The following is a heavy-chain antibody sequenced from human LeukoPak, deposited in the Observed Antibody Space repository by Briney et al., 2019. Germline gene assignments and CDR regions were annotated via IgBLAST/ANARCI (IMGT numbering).Heavy chain of an antibody. V-gene: IGHV1-69*13. CDR2: IIPIFGTA. Sequence: SVKVSCKASGGTFSSYAISWVRQAPGQGLEWMGGIIPIFGTANYAQKFQGRVTTTADESTSAAYMELSSLRSEDTAVYYCARDLTGSGWDFDYWGQGTLVTVSS. CDR3: ARDLTGSGWDFDY. J-gene: IGHJ4*02. CDR1: GGTFSSYA. D-gene: IGHD6-19*01.